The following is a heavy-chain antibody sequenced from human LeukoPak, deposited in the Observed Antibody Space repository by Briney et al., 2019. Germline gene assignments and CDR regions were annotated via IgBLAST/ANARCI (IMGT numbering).Heavy chain of an antibody. CDR1: GFTFSSNY. D-gene: IGHD4-17*01. V-gene: IGHV3-53*01. J-gene: IGHJ3*02. Sequence: GGSLRLSCAASGFTFSSNYMSWVRQAPGKGLEWVSVISNGGSTYYADSVKGRFTISRDNSKNTLYLQMNSLRAEDTAVYYCARDTDYGAGAFDIWGQGTMVTVSS. CDR3: ARDTDYGAGAFDI. CDR2: ISNGGST.